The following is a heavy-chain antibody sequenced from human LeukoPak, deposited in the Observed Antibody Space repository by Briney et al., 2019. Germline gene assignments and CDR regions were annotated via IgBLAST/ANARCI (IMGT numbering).Heavy chain of an antibody. CDR2: IYDSETT. J-gene: IGHJ4*02. CDR1: GGSVSSGNYH. D-gene: IGHD3-10*01. CDR3: ARARVHGSGSYDY. V-gene: IGHV4-61*01. Sequence: SETLSLTCTVSGGSVSSGNYHWSWIRQPPGKGLEWIGYIYDSETTKYNPSLKSRVTISVDTSKNQFSLKLSSVTAADTAVYYCARARVHGSGSYDYWGQGTLVTVSS.